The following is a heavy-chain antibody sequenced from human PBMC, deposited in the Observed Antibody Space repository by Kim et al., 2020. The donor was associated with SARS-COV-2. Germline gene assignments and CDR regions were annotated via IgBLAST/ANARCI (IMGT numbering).Heavy chain of an antibody. CDR3: AKDTGPNVAAASQY. CDR1: GFTFDDYA. J-gene: IGHJ4*02. D-gene: IGHD6-13*01. CDR2: ISWNSGSI. Sequence: GGSLRLSCAASGFTFDDYAMHWVRQAPGKGLEWASGISWNSGSIGYADSVKGRFTISRDNAKNSLYLQMNSLRAEDTALYYCAKDTGPNVAAASQYWGQGTLVTVSS. V-gene: IGHV3-9*01.